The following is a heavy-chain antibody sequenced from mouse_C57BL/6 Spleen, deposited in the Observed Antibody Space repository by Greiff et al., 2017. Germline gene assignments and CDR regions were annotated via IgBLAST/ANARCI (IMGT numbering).Heavy chain of an antibody. CDR1: GYTFTSYW. CDR3: ARRRYEYDYFDY. D-gene: IGHD2-4*01. V-gene: IGHV1-59*01. CDR2: IDPSDSYT. Sequence: QVQLQQPGAELVRPGTSVQLSCKASGYTFTSYWLHWVKQRPGQGLEWIGVIDPSDSYTNYNQKFTGKATLTVDTSSSTAYMQHSSLTSEDSAVYYCARRRYEYDYFDYWGQGTTLTVAS. J-gene: IGHJ2*01.